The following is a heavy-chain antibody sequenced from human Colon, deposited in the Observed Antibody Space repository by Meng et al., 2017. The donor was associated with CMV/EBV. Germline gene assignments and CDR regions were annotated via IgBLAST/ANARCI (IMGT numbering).Heavy chain of an antibody. Sequence: YTFTSYDINWVRQAPGQGLEWMGWMNPNNDNTEHAQKFQGRVIMTRNTSISTVYMELSRLRSEDTAVYYCARAQRSCSRTICHYHFDIWGQGSLVTVSS. CDR1: YTFTSYD. CDR3: ARAQRSCSRTICHYHFDI. V-gene: IGHV1-8*01. J-gene: IGHJ4*02. D-gene: IGHD2-2*01. CDR2: MNPNNDNT.